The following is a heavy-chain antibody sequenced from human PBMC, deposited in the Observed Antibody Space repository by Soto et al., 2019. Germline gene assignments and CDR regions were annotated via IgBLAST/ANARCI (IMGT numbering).Heavy chain of an antibody. Sequence: EVQLLESGGGVVQPGGSLRLSCAASGFTFRNFGMSWVRQAPGKGLEWVSAIRATGGQTFYADSVKGRFTISRDNSKNMLYLQINNLRDEDTALYFCAQDRGWGVVSPSHDSWGQGTLVTVSS. J-gene: IGHJ4*02. D-gene: IGHD2-21*01. CDR2: IRATGGQT. CDR1: GFTFRNFG. V-gene: IGHV3-23*01. CDR3: AQDRGWGVVSPSHDS.